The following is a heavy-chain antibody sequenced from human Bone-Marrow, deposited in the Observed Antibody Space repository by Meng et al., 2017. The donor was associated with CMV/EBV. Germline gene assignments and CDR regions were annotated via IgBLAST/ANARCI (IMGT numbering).Heavy chain of an antibody. D-gene: IGHD2-2*01. Sequence: GGSLRLSCAASGFTFSSYSMNWVRQAPGKGLEWVSSISSSSSYLYYADSVKGRVTISRDNAKNSLYLQMNSLRAEDTAVYYCARDPCSSTSCFPDYWGQGTLVTVSS. CDR3: ARDPCSSTSCFPDY. J-gene: IGHJ4*02. V-gene: IGHV3-21*01. CDR2: ISSSSSYL. CDR1: GFTFSSYS.